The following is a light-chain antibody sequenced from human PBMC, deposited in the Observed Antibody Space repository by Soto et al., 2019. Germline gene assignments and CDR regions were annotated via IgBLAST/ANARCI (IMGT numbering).Light chain of an antibody. CDR1: ISNIGTNY. CDR3: AAWDDTVRSYV. Sequence: QSVLTQPPSVSGTPGQRVTISCSGGISNIGTNYVHWFQQLPGTAPKVLSIRDNQRPSWVPDRCSGAKSGTSASLAISGLRSDDEAEYYCAAWDDTVRSYVFGTGTKLTVL. J-gene: IGLJ1*01. V-gene: IGLV1-47*01. CDR2: RDN.